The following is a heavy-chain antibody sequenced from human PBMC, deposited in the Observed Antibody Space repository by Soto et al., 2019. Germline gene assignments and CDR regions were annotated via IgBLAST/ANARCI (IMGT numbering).Heavy chain of an antibody. Sequence: AETLSLSCMVSGAYISDFSWSWIRQPAGKGLEWIGRITINGNTQKNPSFKSRVTMSIDTSRNHFSLNLQSATAADTALYYCARETGENWTYEAHWGPGTLVTVSS. V-gene: IGHV4-4*07. CDR1: GAYISDFS. CDR3: ARETGENWTYEAH. CDR2: ITINGNT. D-gene: IGHD1-7*01. J-gene: IGHJ1*01.